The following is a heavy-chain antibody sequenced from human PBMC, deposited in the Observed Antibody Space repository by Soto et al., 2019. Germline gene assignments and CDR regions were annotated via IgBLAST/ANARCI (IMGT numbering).Heavy chain of an antibody. D-gene: IGHD6-6*01. V-gene: IGHV3-23*01. Sequence: GGSLRLSCAASGFTFSTFDMTWVRQAPGKGLEWVSRIRGTDGSTYYADSMKGRFTISKDNAKNTLYLQMNSLRAEDTAVYYCASGGSSLNFDSWGQGTLVTVS. J-gene: IGHJ4*02. CDR2: IRGTDGST. CDR3: ASGGSSLNFDS. CDR1: GFTFSTFD.